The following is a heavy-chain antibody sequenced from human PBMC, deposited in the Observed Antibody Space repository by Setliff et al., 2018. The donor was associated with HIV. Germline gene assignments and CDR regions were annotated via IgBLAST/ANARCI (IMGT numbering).Heavy chain of an antibody. CDR2: IIPIIGIT. CDR1: GGTFSSYA. CDR3: AKVSSPYTTSSFVLDY. J-gene: IGHJ4*02. Sequence: SVKVSCKASGGTFSSYAISWVRQAPGQGLEWMGGIIPIIGITNQAQKFQGRVTITADKSTNTAYMELSSLRLEDTAVYYCAKVSSPYTTSSFVLDYWGQGTLVTVSS. D-gene: IGHD6-6*01. V-gene: IGHV1-69*10.